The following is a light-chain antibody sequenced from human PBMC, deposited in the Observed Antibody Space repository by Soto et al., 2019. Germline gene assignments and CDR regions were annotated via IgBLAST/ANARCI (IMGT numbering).Light chain of an antibody. CDR1: EGIASW. V-gene: IGKV1-12*01. CDR3: QQANSVPFT. Sequence: DIQMTQSPSSVSASVGDRVTITCRASEGIASWLAWYQQKPGKAPKLLIYTASSLESGVPSRFSGSGSGTDFALTISSLQPEDFAIYYCQQANSVPFTFGPGTKVDMK. CDR2: TAS. J-gene: IGKJ3*01.